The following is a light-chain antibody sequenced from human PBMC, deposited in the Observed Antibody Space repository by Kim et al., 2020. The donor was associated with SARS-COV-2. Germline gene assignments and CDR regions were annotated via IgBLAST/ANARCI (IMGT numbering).Light chain of an antibody. CDR2: GAS. J-gene: IGKJ4*01. CDR1: QYVSSN. Sequence: SPGERATLSCRASQYVSSNLAWYQQKPGQVPRLLIYGASTRATGIPDRFSGSGSGTEFTLTISSLQSEDFAVYYCQNYNNWPPVTFGGGTKVDIK. CDR3: QNYNNWPPVT. V-gene: IGKV3-15*01.